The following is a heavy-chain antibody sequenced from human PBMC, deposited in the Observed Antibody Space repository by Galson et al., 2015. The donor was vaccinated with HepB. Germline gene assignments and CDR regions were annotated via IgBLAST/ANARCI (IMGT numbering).Heavy chain of an antibody. CDR1: GYTFTSYA. V-gene: IGHV7-4-1*02. D-gene: IGHD1-26*01. CDR2: INTNTGNP. Sequence: SVKVSCKASGYTFTSYAMNWVRQAPGQGLEWMGWINTNTGNPTYAQGFTGWLVFSLDTSVSTAYLQISSLKAEDTAVYYCARAPGVGYYYYYYMDVWGKGTTVTVSS. CDR3: ARAPGVGYYYYYYMDV. J-gene: IGHJ6*03.